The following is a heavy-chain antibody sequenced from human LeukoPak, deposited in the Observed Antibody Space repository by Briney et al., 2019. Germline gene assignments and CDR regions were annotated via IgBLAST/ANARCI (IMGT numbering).Heavy chain of an antibody. J-gene: IGHJ6*02. V-gene: IGHV3-73*01. CDR1: GFTFSGSA. CDR2: TDKKDKGYATAT. Sequence: PGGSLKLSCAASGFTFSGSAIHWVRQSSGKGLEWVGQTDKKDKGYATATAYAASVKGRFTISRDDSINTAYLQMNSLRAEDTAVYYCARVPAPVYGLTTVVKGPNYYYGMDVWGQGTTVTVSS. D-gene: IGHD4-23*01. CDR3: ARVPAPVYGLTTVVKGPNYYYGMDV.